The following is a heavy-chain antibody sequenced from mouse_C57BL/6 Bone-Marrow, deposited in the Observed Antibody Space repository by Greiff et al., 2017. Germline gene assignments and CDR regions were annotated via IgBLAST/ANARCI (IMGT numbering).Heavy chain of an antibody. CDR2: ISNLAYSI. CDR3: ARTYYSNYVGWFAY. V-gene: IGHV5-15*01. J-gene: IGHJ3*01. CDR1: GFTFSDYG. D-gene: IGHD2-5*01. Sequence: EVMLVESGGGLVQPGGSLKLSCAASGFTFSDYGMAWVRQAPRKGPEWVAFISNLAYSIYYADTVTGRFTISRENAKNTLYLEMSSLRSEDTAMYYCARTYYSNYVGWFAYWGQGTLVTVSA.